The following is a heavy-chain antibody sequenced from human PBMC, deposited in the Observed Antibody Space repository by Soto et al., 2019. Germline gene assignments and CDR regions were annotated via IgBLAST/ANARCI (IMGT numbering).Heavy chain of an antibody. V-gene: IGHV4-34*01. J-gene: IGHJ4*02. D-gene: IGHD3-22*01. CDR2: INHSGST. CDR3: AGTYYYDSSGFWPL. CDR1: GGSFSGYY. Sequence: SETLTLTCAVYGGSFSGYYWSWIRQPPGKGLEWIGEINHSGSTNYNPSLKSRVTISVDTSKNQFSLKLSSVTAADTAVYYCAGTYYYDSSGFWPLWGQGTLVTVSS.